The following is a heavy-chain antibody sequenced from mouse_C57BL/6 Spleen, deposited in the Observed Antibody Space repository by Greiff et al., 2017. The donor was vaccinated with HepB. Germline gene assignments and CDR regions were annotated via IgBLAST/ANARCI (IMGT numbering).Heavy chain of an antibody. CDR1: GYTFTDYN. Sequence: EVQLQQSGPELVKPGASVKIPCKASGYTFTDYNMDWVKQSHGKSLEWIGDINPNNGCTIYNQKFKGEATLTVDKSSSTAYMELRSLTSEDTAVYYCARSGREADWYFDVWGTGTTVTVSS. CDR3: ARSGREADWYFDV. V-gene: IGHV1-18*01. D-gene: IGHD1-3*01. J-gene: IGHJ1*03. CDR2: INPNNGCT.